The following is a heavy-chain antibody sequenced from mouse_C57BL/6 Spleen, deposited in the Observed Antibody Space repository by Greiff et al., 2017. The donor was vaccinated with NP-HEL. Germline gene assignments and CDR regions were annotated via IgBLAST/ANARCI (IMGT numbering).Heavy chain of an antibody. J-gene: IGHJ3*01. V-gene: IGHV1-54*01. CDR2: INPGSGGT. CDR3: ARRGDYYDYDSPFAY. CDR1: GYAFTNYL. D-gene: IGHD2-4*01. Sequence: VKLMESGAELVRPGTSVKVSCKASGYAFTNYLIEWVKQRPGQGLEWIGVINPGSGGTNYNEKFKGKATLTADKSSSTAYMQLSSLTSEDSAVYFCARRGDYYDYDSPFAYWGQGTLVTVSA.